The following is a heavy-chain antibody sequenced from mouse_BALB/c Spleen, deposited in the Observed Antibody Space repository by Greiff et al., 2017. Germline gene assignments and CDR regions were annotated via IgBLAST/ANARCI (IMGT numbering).Heavy chain of an antibody. D-gene: IGHD1-1*01. J-gene: IGHJ2*01. CDR2: IYPGGGYT. CDR1: GYTFTNYW. CDR3: ARITTVVAPFDY. V-gene: IGHV1-63*02. Sequence: QVQLQQSGAELVRPGTSVKISCKASGYTFTNYWLGWVKQRPGHGLEWIGDIYPGGGYTNYNEKFKGKATLTADTSSSTAYMQLSSLTSEDSAVYFCARITTVVAPFDYWGQGTTFTVSS.